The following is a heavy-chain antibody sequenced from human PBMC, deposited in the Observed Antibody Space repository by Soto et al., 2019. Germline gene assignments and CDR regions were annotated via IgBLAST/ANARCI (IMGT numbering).Heavy chain of an antibody. D-gene: IGHD4-4*01. Sequence: ASVKVSCKASGYTFTSYAMHWVRQAPGQRLEWMGWINAGDGNTNYAQKLQGRVTMTTDTSTSTAYMELRSLRSDDTAVYYCARDRETTVTSRHYYYYGMDVWGQGTTVTVSS. J-gene: IGHJ6*02. CDR2: INAGDGNT. CDR1: GYTFTSYA. CDR3: ARDRETTVTSRHYYYYGMDV. V-gene: IGHV1-3*01.